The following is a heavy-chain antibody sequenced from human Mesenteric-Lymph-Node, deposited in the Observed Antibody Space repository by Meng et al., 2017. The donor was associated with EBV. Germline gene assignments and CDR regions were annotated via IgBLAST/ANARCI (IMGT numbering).Heavy chain of an antibody. D-gene: IGHD1-26*01. V-gene: IGHV4-30-2*01. CDR3: ARSAGGDYFDY. J-gene: IGHJ4*02. Sequence: HLQLPESGSGLVRPSQTLSLTCAVSGGSISSGGYSWSWIRQAPGKGLEWIGFIYHSGTTYLNPSLRSRVNLSVDTSKNQFSLNLRSVSAADTAIYYCARSAGGDYFDYWGQGTLVTVSS. CDR2: IYHSGTT. CDR1: GGSISSGGYS.